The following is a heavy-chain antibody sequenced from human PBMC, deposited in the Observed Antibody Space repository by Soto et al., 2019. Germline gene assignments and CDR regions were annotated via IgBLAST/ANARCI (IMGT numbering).Heavy chain of an antibody. D-gene: IGHD2-21*02. CDR1: GFSLTTSGLG. CDR2: VFWDDDK. V-gene: IGHV2-5*02. Sequence: QITLKESGPTLVKPTETLTLTCAFSGFSLTTSGLGVAWIRQPPGKALEWLALVFWDDDKRYSPSLESRLTIPKDTSKHQVVLTMTNMAPVDTATYFGAHRSVVTFDYWGQGTLGTVAS. J-gene: IGHJ4*02. CDR3: AHRSVVTFDY.